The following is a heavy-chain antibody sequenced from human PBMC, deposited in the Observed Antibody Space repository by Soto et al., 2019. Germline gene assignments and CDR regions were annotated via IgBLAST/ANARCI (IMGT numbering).Heavy chain of an antibody. V-gene: IGHV3-30*03. Sequence: PGGSLRLSCAASGFTFSSSCIHWVRQAPCKGLEWVAVISYDGIIKYYADSVRGRFTISRDNSKNTVYLQMNSLRAEDTAMFFCAREATAEGGIGAWDIGGQGTMVTVPS. CDR3: AREATAEGGIGAWDI. CDR2: ISYDGIIK. D-gene: IGHD1-26*01. J-gene: IGHJ3*02. CDR1: GFTFSSSC.